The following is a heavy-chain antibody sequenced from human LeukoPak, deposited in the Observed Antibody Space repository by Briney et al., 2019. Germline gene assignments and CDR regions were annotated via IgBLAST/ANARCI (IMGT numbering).Heavy chain of an antibody. CDR1: GFTFSSYW. Sequence: GGSLRLSCAASGFTFSSYWMSWVRQAPGKGLEWVANIKQDGSEKYYVDSVKGRFTISRDNAKNSLYLQMNSLRAEDTAVYYCARDQVGRQWLVRPIDYWGQGTLVTVSS. CDR3: ARDQVGRQWLVRPIDY. V-gene: IGHV3-7*01. D-gene: IGHD6-19*01. CDR2: IKQDGSEK. J-gene: IGHJ4*02.